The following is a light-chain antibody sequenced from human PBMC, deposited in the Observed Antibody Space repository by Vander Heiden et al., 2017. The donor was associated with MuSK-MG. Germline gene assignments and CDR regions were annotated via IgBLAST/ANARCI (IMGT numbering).Light chain of an antibody. CDR3: QQYYSTPRT. Sequence: IKMTQSTSAMSASVGDRVTITCRASHGISNSLAWYQQKPGKAPKLLLYAASRLESGVPSRLSGSGSGTDYTLTISSLQPEDFATYYCQQYYSTPRTFGQGTKVEIK. J-gene: IGKJ1*01. CDR2: AAS. CDR1: HGISNS. V-gene: IGKV1-NL1*01.